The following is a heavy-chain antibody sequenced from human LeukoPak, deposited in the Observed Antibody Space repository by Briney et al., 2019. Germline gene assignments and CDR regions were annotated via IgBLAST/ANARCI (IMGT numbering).Heavy chain of an antibody. V-gene: IGHV3-20*04. CDR3: AREARDFWSGRGYYYYYMDV. D-gene: IGHD3-3*01. CDR1: GFTLSNYG. J-gene: IGHJ6*03. Sequence: GGSLRLSCATSGFTLSNYGMHWVRQPPGRGREGVAGSNWSGGSTGYADSVKGGFTISRDNAKNSLHLQMNSLRDEDTALYYCAREARDFWSGRGYYYYYMDVWGKGTTVTVSS. CDR2: SNWSGGST.